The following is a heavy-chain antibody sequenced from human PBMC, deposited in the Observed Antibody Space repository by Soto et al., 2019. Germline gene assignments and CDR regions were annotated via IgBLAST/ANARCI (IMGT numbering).Heavy chain of an antibody. D-gene: IGHD5-12*01. V-gene: IGHV4-59*01. CDR3: ARVGWLPRFRYYYYYMDV. J-gene: IGHJ6*03. CDR2: IYYSGST. CDR1: GGSISSYY. Sequence: PSETLSLTCTVSGGSISSYYWSWIRQPPGKGLEWIGYIYYSGSTNYNPSLKSRVTISVDTSKNQFSLKLSSVTAADTAVYYCARVGWLPRFRYYYYYMDVWGKGTTVTVSS.